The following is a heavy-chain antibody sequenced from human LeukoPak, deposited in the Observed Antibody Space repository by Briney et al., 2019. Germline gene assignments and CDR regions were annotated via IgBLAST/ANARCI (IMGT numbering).Heavy chain of an antibody. CDR2: IYYSGST. CDR3: ARHRGSSSLFDY. CDR1: GGSISSSSYY. J-gene: IGHJ4*02. Sequence: PSETLSLTCTVSGGSISSSSYYWGWIRQPPGKGLEWIGSIYYSGSTYYNPSLKSRVTISVDTSKNQFSLKLSSVTAADTAVYYCARHRGSSSLFDYWGQGTLVTVSS. V-gene: IGHV4-39*01. D-gene: IGHD6-6*01.